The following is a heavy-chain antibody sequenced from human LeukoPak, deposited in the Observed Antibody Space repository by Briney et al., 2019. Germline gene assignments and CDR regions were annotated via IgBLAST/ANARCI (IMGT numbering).Heavy chain of an antibody. Sequence: PGGSLRLSCSASGFTFSDYYMSWIRQAPGKGLEWVSYISSSGNTLYYADSVKGRFIISRDNAKNSLYLQMNSLRAEDTGVYYCANDHYGSGSGGYWGKGTLVTVSS. CDR3: ANDHYGSGSGGY. J-gene: IGHJ4*02. CDR1: GFTFSDYY. D-gene: IGHD3-10*01. CDR2: ISSSGNTL. V-gene: IGHV3-11*04.